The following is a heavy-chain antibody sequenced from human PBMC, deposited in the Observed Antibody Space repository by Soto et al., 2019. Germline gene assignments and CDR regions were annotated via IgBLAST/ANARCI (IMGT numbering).Heavy chain of an antibody. Sequence: QVQLVQSGAEVKKPGSSVKVSCKASGGTFSSYAISWVRQAPGQGLEWMGGIIPIFGTANYAQKFQGRVTIIADESTSTAYMELSSLRSEDTAVYYCARAAAAGSGGTYYYYGMDVWGQGTTVTVSS. D-gene: IGHD6-13*01. CDR3: ARAAAAGSGGTYYYYGMDV. V-gene: IGHV1-69*01. CDR2: IIPIFGTA. CDR1: GGTFSSYA. J-gene: IGHJ6*02.